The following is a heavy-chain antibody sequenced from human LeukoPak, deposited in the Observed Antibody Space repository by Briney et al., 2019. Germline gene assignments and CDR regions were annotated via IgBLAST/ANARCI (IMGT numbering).Heavy chain of an antibody. CDR2: INYSGST. J-gene: IGHJ4*02. V-gene: IGHV4-59*01. CDR1: SGSISSYY. Sequence: SETLSLTCTVSSGSISSYYWSWIRQPPGKGPEWTGYINYSGSTNYNPSLKSRVTISVDTSKNQFSLKLRSVTAADAAVYYCARARTYGDFYFDYWGQRTQVTVSS. D-gene: IGHD4-17*01. CDR3: ARARTYGDFYFDY.